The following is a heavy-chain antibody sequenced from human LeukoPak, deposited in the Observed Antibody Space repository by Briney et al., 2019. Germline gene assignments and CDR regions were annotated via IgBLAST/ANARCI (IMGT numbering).Heavy chain of an antibody. D-gene: IGHD3-3*01. V-gene: IGHV3-30-3*01. CDR1: GFTFSSYA. J-gene: IGHJ6*02. CDR2: ISYDGSNK. CDR3: ARDHYYDFWSGYYKAYYYYYGMDV. Sequence: PGGSLRLSCAASGFTFSSYAMHWVRQAPGKGLEWVAVISYDGSNKYYADSVKGRFTISRDNSKNTLYLQMNSLRAEGTAVYYCARDHYYDFWSGYYKAYYYYYGMDVWGQGTTVTVSS.